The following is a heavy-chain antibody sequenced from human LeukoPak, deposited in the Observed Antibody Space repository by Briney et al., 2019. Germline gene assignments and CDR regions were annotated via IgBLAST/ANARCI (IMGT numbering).Heavy chain of an antibody. CDR3: ARDTRRQSSSGYHLMDAFDI. CDR1: GGTFRSYA. Sequence: SVKVSCKASGGTFRSYAISWVRQAPGQGLEWMGRIIPIFGTRNYAQKFQGRVTVITDESTSTAYMELSSLRSEDTAVYYCARDTRRQSSSGYHLMDAFDIWGQGTMVTVSS. D-gene: IGHD3-22*01. J-gene: IGHJ3*02. CDR2: IIPIFGTR. V-gene: IGHV1-69*05.